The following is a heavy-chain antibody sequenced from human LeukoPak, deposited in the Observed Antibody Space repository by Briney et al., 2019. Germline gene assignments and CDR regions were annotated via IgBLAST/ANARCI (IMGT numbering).Heavy chain of an antibody. J-gene: IGHJ5*02. CDR1: AYTFSSYL. CDR3: ARDLGLRGVTNWFDP. Sequence: ASVKVSCKASAYTFSSYLIHWVRQAPGQGVEWMGIIDPSGGSTAYAQKFQGRVTMTRDTSTSTVYMELSSLRSEDTAVYYCARDLGLRGVTNWFDPWGQGTLVTVSS. CDR2: IDPSGGST. D-gene: IGHD3-10*01. V-gene: IGHV1-46*01.